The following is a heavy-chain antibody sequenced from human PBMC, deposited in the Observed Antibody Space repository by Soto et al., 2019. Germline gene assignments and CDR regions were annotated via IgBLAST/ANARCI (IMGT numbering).Heavy chain of an antibody. J-gene: IGHJ6*02. CDR1: GFTFSSYS. V-gene: IGHV3-21*01. D-gene: IGHD2-2*01. Sequence: EVQLLESGGGLVQPGGSLRLSCAASGFTFSSYSMNWVRQAPGKGLEWVSSITTSGSYIYYADSVKGRFTISRDNAKNSLYLQMNSLRAEDTAVYYCAREGGYCTDTSCYDYGMDVWGQGTTVTVSS. CDR3: AREGGYCTDTSCYDYGMDV. CDR2: ITTSGSYI.